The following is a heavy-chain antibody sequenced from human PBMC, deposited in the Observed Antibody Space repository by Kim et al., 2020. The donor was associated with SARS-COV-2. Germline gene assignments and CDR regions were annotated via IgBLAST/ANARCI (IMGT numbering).Heavy chain of an antibody. CDR2: IIPIFGTA. V-gene: IGHV1-69*13. D-gene: IGHD6-13*01. J-gene: IGHJ4*02. CDR1: GGTFSSYA. CDR3: ARTGYSSSWSAYYFDY. Sequence: SVKVSCKASGGTFSSYAISWVRQAPGQGLEWMGGIIPIFGTANYAQKFQGRVTITADESTSTAYMELSSLRSEDTAVYYCARTGYSSSWSAYYFDYWGQGTLVTVSS.